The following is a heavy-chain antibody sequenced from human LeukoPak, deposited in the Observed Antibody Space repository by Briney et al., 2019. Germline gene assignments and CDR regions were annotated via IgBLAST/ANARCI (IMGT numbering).Heavy chain of an antibody. D-gene: IGHD3-22*01. V-gene: IGHV3-74*01. CDR1: GFTFSNYW. Sequence: PGGSLRLSCAASGFTFSNYWMHWVRQVPGKGLVWVSRINDDGTFTTYADSVKGRFTISRDNSKNTLYLQMNSLRAEDTAVYYCAKPSLYYYDTSGYYRYWYFDLWGRGTLVTVSS. J-gene: IGHJ2*01. CDR3: AKPSLYYYDTSGYYRYWYFDL. CDR2: INDDGTFT.